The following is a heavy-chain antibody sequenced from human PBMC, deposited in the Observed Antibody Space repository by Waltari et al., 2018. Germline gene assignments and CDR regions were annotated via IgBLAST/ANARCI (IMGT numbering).Heavy chain of an antibody. Sequence: EVQLVESGGGLVQPGGSLRLSCAASGFTFSSYAMSWVRQAPGKGLEWVSAISGSGGSTYYADSGKGLFTISRDNSKNTLYLQMNSLRAEDTAVYYCATRGGAAAGTVHAFDIWGQGTMVTVSS. D-gene: IGHD6-13*01. V-gene: IGHV3-23*04. J-gene: IGHJ3*02. CDR3: ATRGGAAAGTVHAFDI. CDR1: GFTFSSYA. CDR2: ISGSGGST.